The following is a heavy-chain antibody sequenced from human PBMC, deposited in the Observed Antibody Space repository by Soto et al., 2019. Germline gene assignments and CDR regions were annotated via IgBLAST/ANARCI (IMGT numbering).Heavy chain of an antibody. J-gene: IGHJ6*02. Sequence: GESLKISFKGSVYSFTNYWIGWVRQMPGKCLEWMGIFYPGDSDTXXSPSFPVXXTISPYESVNTXYVERXSLNAPDTAMYYCARHPDAYYGMDVWRQGTTVTVSS. CDR1: VYSFTNYW. V-gene: IGHV5-51*01. CDR2: FYPGDSDT. CDR3: ARHPDAYYGMDV.